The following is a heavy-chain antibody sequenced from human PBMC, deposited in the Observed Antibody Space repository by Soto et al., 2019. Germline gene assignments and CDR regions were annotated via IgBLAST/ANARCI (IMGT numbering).Heavy chain of an antibody. J-gene: IGHJ4*02. CDR1: GFTFSTYA. D-gene: IGHD6-13*01. V-gene: IGHV3-64*01. CDR3: ARAASSTWYLAY. Sequence: DVQLVESGGGLVQPGGSLRLSCVASGFTFSTYAMHWVRQAPGKGLEYVSALTNNGGTTYYASSVKGRFTISRDNSKNTVYLQLGSLRAEAMAVYYCARAASSTWYLAYWGQGTLVTVSS. CDR2: LTNNGGTT.